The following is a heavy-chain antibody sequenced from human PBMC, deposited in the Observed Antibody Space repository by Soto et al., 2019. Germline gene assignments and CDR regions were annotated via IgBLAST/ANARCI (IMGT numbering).Heavy chain of an antibody. CDR1: VYSFTSYW. Sequence: PGESLKISCKGSVYSFTSYWISWVRQMPGKGLEWMGRIDPSDSYTNYSPSFQGHVTISADKSISTAYLQWSSLKASDTAMYYCARQRCSGGSCFYYYGMDVWGQGTTVTVSS. D-gene: IGHD2-15*01. V-gene: IGHV5-10-1*01. CDR3: ARQRCSGGSCFYYYGMDV. J-gene: IGHJ6*02. CDR2: IDPSDSYT.